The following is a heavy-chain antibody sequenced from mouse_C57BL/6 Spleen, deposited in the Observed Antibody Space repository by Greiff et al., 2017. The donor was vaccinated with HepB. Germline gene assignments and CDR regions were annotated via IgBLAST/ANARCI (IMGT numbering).Heavy chain of an antibody. CDR3: TREAITTVVAFYAMDY. D-gene: IGHD1-1*01. Sequence: EVKVVESGEGLVKPGGSLKLSCAASGFTFSSYAMSWVRQTPEKRLEWVAYISSGGDYIYYADTVKGRFTISRDNARNTLYLQMSSLKSEDTAMYYCTREAITTVVAFYAMDYWGQGTSVTVSS. V-gene: IGHV5-9-1*02. J-gene: IGHJ4*01. CDR1: GFTFSSYA. CDR2: ISSGGDYI.